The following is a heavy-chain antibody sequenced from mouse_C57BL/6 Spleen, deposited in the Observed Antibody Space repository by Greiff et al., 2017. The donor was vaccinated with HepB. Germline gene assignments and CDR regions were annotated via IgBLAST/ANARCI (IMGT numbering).Heavy chain of an antibody. CDR1: GFTFSSYA. J-gene: IGHJ3*01. V-gene: IGHV5-4*03. CDR3: ARAGGDGPTWFAY. CDR2: ISDGGSYT. Sequence: EVKVEESGGGLVKPGGSLKLSCAASGFTFSSYAMSWVRQTPEKRLEWVATISDGGSYTYYPDNVKGRCTISRDNAKNNLYLQMSHLKSEDTAMYYCARAGGDGPTWFAYWGQGTLVTVSA. D-gene: IGHD1-2*01.